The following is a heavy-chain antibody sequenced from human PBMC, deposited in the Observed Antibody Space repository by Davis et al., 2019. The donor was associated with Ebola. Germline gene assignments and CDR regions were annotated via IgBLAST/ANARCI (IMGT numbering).Heavy chain of an antibody. CDR1: GFTFSSYA. CDR3: AKDVGSVAVAGNFDY. D-gene: IGHD6-19*01. V-gene: IGHV3-23*01. CDR2: ISGSGGST. J-gene: IGHJ4*02. Sequence: GESLKISCAASGFTFSSYAMSWVRQAPGKGLEWVSAISGSGGSTYYADSVKGRFTISRDNSKNTLYLQMNSLRAEDTAVYYCAKDVGSVAVAGNFDYWGQGTLVTVSS.